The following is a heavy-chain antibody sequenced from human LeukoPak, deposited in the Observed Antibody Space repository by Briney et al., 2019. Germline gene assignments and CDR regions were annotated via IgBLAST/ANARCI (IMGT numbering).Heavy chain of an antibody. D-gene: IGHD4-23*01. Sequence: ASVKVSCKASGGTFSSYAISWVRQAPGRGLEWMGGIIPIFGTANYAQKFQGRVTITADESTSTAYMELSSLRSEGTAVYYCARDGQRWLRWGLDYWGQGTLVTVSS. J-gene: IGHJ4*02. CDR3: ARDGQRWLRWGLDY. CDR2: IIPIFGTA. V-gene: IGHV1-69*13. CDR1: GGTFSSYA.